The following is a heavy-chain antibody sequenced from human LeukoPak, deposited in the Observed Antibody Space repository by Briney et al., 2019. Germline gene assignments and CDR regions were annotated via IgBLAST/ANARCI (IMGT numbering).Heavy chain of an antibody. J-gene: IGHJ4*02. CDR3: ARVNYGSATKEDY. CDR1: GGSISSGGYY. V-gene: IGHV4-31*03. Sequence: SETLSLTCTVSGGSISSGGYYWSWIRQHPGKGLEWIGYIYYSGSAYYNPSLKSRVTISVDTAENQFSLKLSSVTAADTAVYYCARVNYGSATKEDYWGQGTLVTVSS. CDR2: IYYSGSA. D-gene: IGHD3-10*01.